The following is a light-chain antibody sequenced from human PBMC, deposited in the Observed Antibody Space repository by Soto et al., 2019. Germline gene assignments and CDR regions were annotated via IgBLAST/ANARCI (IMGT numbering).Light chain of an antibody. Sequence: EIVLTQSPGTLSLSPGERATLSCRASQTVSSSYLAWYRQKPGQAPRLLIYVASSRATGIPDRFSGSGSGTDFTLTIRRMAPEAFAVYYCQQYGSSPLTFGGGTKVDIK. CDR2: VAS. V-gene: IGKV3-20*01. J-gene: IGKJ4*01. CDR1: QTVSSSY. CDR3: QQYGSSPLT.